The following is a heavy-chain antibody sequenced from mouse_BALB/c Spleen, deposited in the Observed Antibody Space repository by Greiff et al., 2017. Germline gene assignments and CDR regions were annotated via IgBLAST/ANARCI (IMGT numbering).Heavy chain of an antibody. J-gene: IGHJ3*01. V-gene: IGHV5-17*02. D-gene: IGHD2-1*01. CDR3: ASDGNYQRFDY. CDR1: GFTFSSFG. Sequence: VQLKESGGGLVQPGGSRKLSCAASGFTFSSFGMHWVRQAPEKGLEWVEYFSSGSSTIYYADTVKGRFTISRDNPKNTLFLQMTSLRSEDTAMYDCASDGNYQRFDYWGQGTLVTVSA. CDR2: FSSGSSTI.